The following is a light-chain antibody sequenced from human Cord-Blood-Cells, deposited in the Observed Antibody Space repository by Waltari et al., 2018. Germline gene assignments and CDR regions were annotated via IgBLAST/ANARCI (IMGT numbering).Light chain of an antibody. J-gene: IGKJ2*01. Sequence: DIQMTQSPSSLSASVGDRVTITCRASQSISSYLNWYQQKPGKAPKLLIYAASSLQSWVPSRFSGSGSWTDFTLTISSLQPEDFATYYCQQSYSTLPYTFGQGTKLEIK. CDR1: QSISSY. CDR2: AAS. CDR3: QQSYSTLPYT. V-gene: IGKV1-39*01.